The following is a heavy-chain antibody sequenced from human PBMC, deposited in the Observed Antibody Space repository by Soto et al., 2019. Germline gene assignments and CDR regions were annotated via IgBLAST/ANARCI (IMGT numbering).Heavy chain of an antibody. CDR2: ISGSGDST. Sequence: GGSPRLSCAAPGFTFCSYAMSWVRQAPGKGVEWVSGISGSGDSTYYADSVKGRCTISRDNSKNTLYLQMGSLRAEDTAVYYCASRAYYDNSGYYYYYFDYWGRGALVTVSS. D-gene: IGHD3-22*01. CDR3: ASRAYYDNSGYYYYYFDY. V-gene: IGHV3-23*01. J-gene: IGHJ4*02. CDR1: GFTFCSYA.